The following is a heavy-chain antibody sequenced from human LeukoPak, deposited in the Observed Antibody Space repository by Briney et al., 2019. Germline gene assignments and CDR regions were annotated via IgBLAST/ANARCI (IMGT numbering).Heavy chain of an antibody. D-gene: IGHD1-26*01. CDR3: ARGGWTYGRYYYFDY. CDR1: GFTVSSHY. J-gene: IGHJ4*02. V-gene: IGHV3-53*01. CDR2: IYSGGST. Sequence: GGSLRLSCAASGFTVSSHYISWVRQAPGKGLDWVSCIYSGGSTYYADSVKGRFTISRDNSKNTVFLQMNSLRAEDTAMYYCARGGWTYGRYYYFDYWGQGSLVTVSS.